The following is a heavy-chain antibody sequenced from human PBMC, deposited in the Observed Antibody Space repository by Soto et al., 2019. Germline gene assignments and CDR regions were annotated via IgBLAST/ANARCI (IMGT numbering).Heavy chain of an antibody. Sequence: GGSLRLSCAASGFTFSSYGMHWVRQAPGKGLEWVAVISYDGSNKNYADSVKGRFTISRDNSKNTLDLQMNSLRAEDTAVYYCAKDRRRGATITGTFDYWGQGTLVTVSS. CDR2: ISYDGSNK. J-gene: IGHJ4*02. D-gene: IGHD1-26*01. CDR3: AKDRRRGATITGTFDY. V-gene: IGHV3-30*18. CDR1: GFTFSSYG.